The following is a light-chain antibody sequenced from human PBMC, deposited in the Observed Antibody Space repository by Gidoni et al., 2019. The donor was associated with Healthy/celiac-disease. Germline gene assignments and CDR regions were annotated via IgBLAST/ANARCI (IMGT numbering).Light chain of an antibody. CDR1: QSVSSY. CDR2: DAS. Sequence: IVLTQSPATLSLSPGERATLSCRASQSVSSYLAWYQQKPGQAPRLLISDASNRATGIPARFSGSGSGTDFTLTISSLEPEDFAVYYCQQRSNWPLYTFXXXTKLEIK. V-gene: IGKV3-11*01. CDR3: QQRSNWPLYT. J-gene: IGKJ2*01.